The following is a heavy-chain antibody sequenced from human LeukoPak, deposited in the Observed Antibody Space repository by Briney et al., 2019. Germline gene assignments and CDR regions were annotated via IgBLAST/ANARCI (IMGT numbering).Heavy chain of an antibody. V-gene: IGHV1-69*05. J-gene: IGHJ6*03. CDR3: AIGYSYGSYYYYYMDV. Sequence: SVKVSCKASGGTFSSYAISWVRQAPGQGLEWMGGIIPIFGTANYAQKFQGRVTITTDESTSTAYMELSSLRSEDTAAYYCAIGYSYGSYYYYYMDVWGKGTTVTVSS. CDR2: IIPIFGTA. CDR1: GGTFSSYA. D-gene: IGHD5-18*01.